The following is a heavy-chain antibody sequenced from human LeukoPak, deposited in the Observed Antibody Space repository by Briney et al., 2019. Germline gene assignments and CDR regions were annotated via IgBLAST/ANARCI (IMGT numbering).Heavy chain of an antibody. CDR3: AKISSGSYGYFDY. J-gene: IGHJ4*02. Sequence: GGSLRLSCAASGFTFSDYSMNWARQAPGKGLEWVSYISSSTGTIHYADSVKGRFIISRDNAKNSLFLQMNSLRDEDTAVYYCAKISSGSYGYFDYWGQGTLVTVSS. CDR2: ISSSTGTI. V-gene: IGHV3-48*02. CDR1: GFTFSDYS. D-gene: IGHD3-10*01.